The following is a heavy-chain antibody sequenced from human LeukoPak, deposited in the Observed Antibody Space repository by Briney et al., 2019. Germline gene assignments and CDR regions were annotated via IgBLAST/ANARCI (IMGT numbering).Heavy chain of an antibody. CDR3: AREASSGYYFDY. CDR2: IIPIFGTA. V-gene: IGHV1-69*05. Sequence: GSSVKVSCKASGGTFSSYAISWVRQAPGQGLEWMGGIIPIFGTANYAQKFQGRVTITTDESTSTAYMEPSSLRSEDTAVYYCAREASSGYYFDYWGQGTLVTVSS. D-gene: IGHD3-22*01. CDR1: GGTFSSYA. J-gene: IGHJ4*02.